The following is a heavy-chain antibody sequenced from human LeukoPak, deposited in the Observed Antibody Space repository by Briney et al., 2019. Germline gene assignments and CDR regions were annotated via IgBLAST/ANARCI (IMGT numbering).Heavy chain of an antibody. J-gene: IGHJ4*02. Sequence: GSLRLSCAASGFTFSSYSMNWVRQAPGKGLEWVSSISSSSSYIYYADSVKGRFTISRDNAKNSLYLQMNSLRAEDTAVYYCARRRGDTYYYDSSGYYYFDYWGQGTLVTVSS. CDR3: ARRRGDTYYYDSSGYYYFDY. CDR2: ISSSSSYI. CDR1: GFTFSSYS. D-gene: IGHD3-22*01. V-gene: IGHV3-21*01.